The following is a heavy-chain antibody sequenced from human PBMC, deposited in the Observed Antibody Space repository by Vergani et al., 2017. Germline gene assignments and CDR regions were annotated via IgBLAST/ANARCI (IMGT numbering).Heavy chain of an antibody. V-gene: IGHV1-69*04. J-gene: IGHJ5*02. CDR1: GYTFTSYT. D-gene: IGHD2-8*02. CDR2: IIPILGIA. CDR3: ARDETLVDP. Sequence: QVQLVQSGAEVKKPGASVKVSCKASGYTFTSYTISWVRQPPGQGLEWMGRIIPILGIANYAQKFQGRVTITADKSTSTAYMELSSLRSEDTALYYCARDETLVDPWGQGTLVTVSS.